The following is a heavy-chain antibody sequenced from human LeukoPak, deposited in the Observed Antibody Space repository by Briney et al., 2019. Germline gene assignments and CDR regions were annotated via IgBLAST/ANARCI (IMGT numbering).Heavy chain of an antibody. Sequence: GGSLRLSCAASGFTFSDYYMSWIRQAPGKGLEWVSYISSSGSTIYYADSVKGRFTISRDNAKNSLYLQMNSLRAEDTAVYYCAKDRGSGSYFARFDYWGQGTLVTVSS. V-gene: IGHV3-11*01. D-gene: IGHD1-26*01. CDR2: ISSSGSTI. CDR1: GFTFSDYY. J-gene: IGHJ4*02. CDR3: AKDRGSGSYFARFDY.